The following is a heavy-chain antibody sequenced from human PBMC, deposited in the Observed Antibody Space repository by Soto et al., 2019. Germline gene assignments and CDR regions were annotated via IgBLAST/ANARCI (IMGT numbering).Heavy chain of an antibody. CDR2: ISYDGSNK. D-gene: IGHD6-19*01. Sequence: GGSLRLSCAASGFTFSSYGMHWVRQAPGKGLEWVAVISYDGSNKYYADSVKGRFTISRDNSKNTLYLQMNSLRAEDTAVYYCAKYSSGWYVDSWGQGTLVTVSS. J-gene: IGHJ4*02. CDR3: AKYSSGWYVDS. CDR1: GFTFSSYG. V-gene: IGHV3-30*18.